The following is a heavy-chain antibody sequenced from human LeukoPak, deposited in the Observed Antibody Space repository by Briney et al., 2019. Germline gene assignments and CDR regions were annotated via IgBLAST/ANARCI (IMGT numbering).Heavy chain of an antibody. CDR1: GGTFSSYA. J-gene: IGHJ6*02. CDR2: IIPIFGTA. D-gene: IGHD3-3*01. Sequence: ASVKVSCKASGGTFSSYAISWVRQAPGQGLEWMGGIIPIFGTANYAQKFQGRVTITADESTSTAYMELSSLRSEDTAVYYCARETIFGVVPDYGMDVWGQGTTVTVSS. CDR3: ARETIFGVVPDYGMDV. V-gene: IGHV1-69*13.